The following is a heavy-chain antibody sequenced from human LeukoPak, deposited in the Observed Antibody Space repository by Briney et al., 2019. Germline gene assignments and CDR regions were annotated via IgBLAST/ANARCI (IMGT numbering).Heavy chain of an antibody. CDR3: ARGTPPVTPYFDY. V-gene: IGHV3-30*04. CDR2: RSYDGSNK. J-gene: IGHJ4*01. Sequence: GGSLRLSCAASGFTFSSDAMPWVRQAPGKGRGWEAVRSYDGSNKYYAHSVTRPFTISRPNPKNPLYLQLTSLRAQDPAVYYRARGTPPVTPYFDYWGPGTLVTVSS. CDR1: GFTFSSDA.